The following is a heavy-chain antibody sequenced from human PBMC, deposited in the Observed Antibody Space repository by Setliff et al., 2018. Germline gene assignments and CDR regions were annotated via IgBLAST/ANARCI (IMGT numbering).Heavy chain of an antibody. CDR2: IYTSGST. CDR3: ARKGISALSGAFDM. J-gene: IGHJ3*02. Sequence: PSETLSLTCTVSGYSISSGYIWSWIRQPAGKGLEWIGRIYTSGSTNYNPSLKSRVTMSVDTSKNQFSLKLSSVTAADTAVYYCARKGISALSGAFDMWGQGTMVTVSS. CDR1: GYSISSGY. D-gene: IGHD1-26*01. V-gene: IGHV4-4*07.